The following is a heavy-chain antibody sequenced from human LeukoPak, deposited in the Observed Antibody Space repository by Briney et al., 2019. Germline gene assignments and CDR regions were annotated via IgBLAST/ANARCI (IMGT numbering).Heavy chain of an antibody. Sequence: GGSLRLSCLASDFIFTKYWMTWVRQAPGKGLEWVANIREDGNKENYIDSVRGRFSISRDNAKNSLYLQMNSLRAEDTAVYYCARGPMVRGVIPYFDYWGQGTLVTVSS. J-gene: IGHJ4*02. CDR1: DFIFTKYW. CDR2: IREDGNKE. V-gene: IGHV3-7*01. CDR3: ARGPMVRGVIPYFDY. D-gene: IGHD3-10*01.